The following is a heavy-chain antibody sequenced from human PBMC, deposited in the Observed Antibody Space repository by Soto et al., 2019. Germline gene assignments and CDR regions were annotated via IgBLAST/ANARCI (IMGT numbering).Heavy chain of an antibody. J-gene: IGHJ5*02. CDR1: GYTFTSYA. CDR3: ARDTLYDSSGYYYVGYNWFDP. V-gene: IGHV1-3*01. CDR2: INAGNGNT. D-gene: IGHD3-22*01. Sequence: ASEKVSCKASGYTFTSYAMHWVRQAPGQRLEWMGWINAGNGNTKYSQKFQGRVTITRDTSTSTAYMELSSLRSEDTAVYYCARDTLYDSSGYYYVGYNWFDPWGQGTLVTVS.